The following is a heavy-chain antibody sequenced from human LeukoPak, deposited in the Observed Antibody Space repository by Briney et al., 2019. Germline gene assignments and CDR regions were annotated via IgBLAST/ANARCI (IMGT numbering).Heavy chain of an antibody. V-gene: IGHV4-59*01. CDR2: IYYSGST. J-gene: IGHJ5*02. CDR1: GGSISSYY. Sequence: PSETLSLTCTVSGGSISSYYWSWIRQPPGKGLEWIGYIYYSGSTNYNPSLKSRVTISVDTSKNHFSLKLSSVTAADTAVYYCARANYDFWSGYPNWFDPWGQGTLVTVSS. D-gene: IGHD3-3*01. CDR3: ARANYDFWSGYPNWFDP.